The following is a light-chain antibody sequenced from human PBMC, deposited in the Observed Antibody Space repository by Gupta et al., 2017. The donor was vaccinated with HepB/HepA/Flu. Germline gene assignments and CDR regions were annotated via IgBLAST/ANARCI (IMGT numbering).Light chain of an antibody. Sequence: SHELTQPPSVSVSPGQTASITCSGDNLGDKYVCWYQQKPGQSPVVVIYKDNQRPSGIPERFSGLNSGNTAILTISGTQAMDEADYYWQAGDTRTVIFGGGTKLTVL. V-gene: IGLV3-1*01. CDR3: QAGDTRTVI. CDR1: NLGDKY. J-gene: IGLJ2*01. CDR2: KDN.